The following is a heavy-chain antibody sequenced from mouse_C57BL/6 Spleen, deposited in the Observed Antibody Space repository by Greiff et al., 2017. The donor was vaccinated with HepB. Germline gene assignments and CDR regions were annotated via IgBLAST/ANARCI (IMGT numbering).Heavy chain of an antibody. CDR3: ARSDYSNYGYYFDY. V-gene: IGHV1-82*01. D-gene: IGHD2-5*01. CDR1: GYAFSSSW. Sequence: VKLQESGPELVKPGASVKISCKASGYAFSSSWMNWVKQRPGKGLEWIGRIYPGDGDTNYNGKFKGKATLTADKSSSTAYMQLSSLTSEDSAVYFCARSDYSNYGYYFDYWGQGTTLTVSS. J-gene: IGHJ2*01. CDR2: IYPGDGDT.